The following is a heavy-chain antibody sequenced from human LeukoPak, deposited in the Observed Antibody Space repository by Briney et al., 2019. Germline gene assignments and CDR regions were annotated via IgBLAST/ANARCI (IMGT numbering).Heavy chain of an antibody. CDR3: ARGDYFGSGLGD. CDR1: GGSISSYY. CDR2: IYYTGST. D-gene: IGHD3-10*01. J-gene: IGHJ4*02. Sequence: SETLSLTCTVSGGSISSYYWGWIRQPPGKGLEWIGYIYYTGSTNCNPSLRSRVTISVDSSKNQFSLKANSVTAADTAVYYCARGDYFGSGLGDWGQGTLVTVSS. V-gene: IGHV4-59*01.